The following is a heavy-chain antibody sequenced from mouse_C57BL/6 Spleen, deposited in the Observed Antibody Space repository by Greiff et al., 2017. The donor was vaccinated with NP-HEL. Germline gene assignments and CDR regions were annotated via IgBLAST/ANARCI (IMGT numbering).Heavy chain of an antibody. CDR1: GYAFSSSW. Sequence: VKLLESGPELVKPGASVKISCKASGYAFSSSWMNWVKQRPGKGLEWIGRIYPGDGDTNYNGKFKGKATLTADKSSSTAYMQRSSLTSEDSAVYFCARDNWDDWGQGTTLTVSS. V-gene: IGHV1-82*01. D-gene: IGHD4-1*01. CDR3: ARDNWDD. CDR2: IYPGDGDT. J-gene: IGHJ2*01.